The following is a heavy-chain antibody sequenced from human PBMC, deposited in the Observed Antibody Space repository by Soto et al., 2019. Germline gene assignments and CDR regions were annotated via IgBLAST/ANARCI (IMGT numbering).Heavy chain of an antibody. Sequence: SETLSLTCTVSGGSISSGDYYWSWIRQPPGKGLEWIGYIYYSGSTYYNPSLKSRVTISVDTSKNQFSLKLSSVAAGDTAVYYCARVAIRGYSYGYWEFFDYWGQGTLVTVSS. J-gene: IGHJ4*02. CDR1: GGSISSGDYY. CDR2: IYYSGST. CDR3: ARVAIRGYSYGYWEFFDY. V-gene: IGHV4-30-4*01. D-gene: IGHD5-18*01.